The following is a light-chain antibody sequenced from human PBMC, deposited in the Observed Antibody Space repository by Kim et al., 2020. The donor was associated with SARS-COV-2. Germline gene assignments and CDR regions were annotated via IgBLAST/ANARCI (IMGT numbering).Light chain of an antibody. J-gene: IGLJ1*01. CDR1: SGYSNYK. V-gene: IGLV9-49*01. Sequence: QPVLTQPPSASASLGASVTLTCTLSSGYSNYKVDWYQQRPGKGPRFVMRVGTGGIVGSKGDGIPDRFSVLGSGLNRYLTIKNIQEEDEGDYHCGADHGSWSNFVYVFGTGTKVTVL. CDR3: GADHGSWSNFVYV. CDR2: VGTGGIVG.